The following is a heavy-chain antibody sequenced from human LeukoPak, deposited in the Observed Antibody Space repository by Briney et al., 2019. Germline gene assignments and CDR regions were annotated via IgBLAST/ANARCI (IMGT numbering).Heavy chain of an antibody. CDR3: AREEVTAIPAY. CDR2: ISSSSSYI. D-gene: IGHD2-21*02. Sequence: GGSLRLPCAASGFTFSSYSMNWVRQAPGKGLEWVSSISSSSSYIYYADSVKGRFTISRDNAKNSLYLQMNSLRAEDTAVYYCAREEVTAIPAYWGQGTLVTVSS. CDR1: GFTFSSYS. J-gene: IGHJ4*02. V-gene: IGHV3-21*01.